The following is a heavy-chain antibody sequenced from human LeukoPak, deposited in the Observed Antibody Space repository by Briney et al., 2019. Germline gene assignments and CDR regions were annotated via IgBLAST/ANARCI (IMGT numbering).Heavy chain of an antibody. J-gene: IGHJ4*02. CDR3: ARVRLGSGSYPPYFDY. Sequence: ASVKVSCKASGYTFTSYDINWVRQATGQGLEWMGWMNPNSGNTGYAQKFQGRVTISRHTSISTAYMELNSLTSEDTAVYYCARVRLGSGSYPPYFDYWGQGTLVTVSS. V-gene: IGHV1-8*03. CDR1: GYTFTSYD. D-gene: IGHD3-10*01. CDR2: MNPNSGNT.